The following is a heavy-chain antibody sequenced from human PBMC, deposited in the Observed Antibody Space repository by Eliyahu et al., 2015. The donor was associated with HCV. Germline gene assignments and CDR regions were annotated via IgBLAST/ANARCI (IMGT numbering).Heavy chain of an antibody. Sequence: EVQLVESGGGLVQPGGSLRLSCAASGFTXRDXXXYWVRQAPGMGRVWVGRINXNGGXIGYADSVKGRFTVSRDNAKNTLDLQMNNLRADDTAVYFCAKGSDSWGQGTLVTVSS. CDR1: GFTXRDXX. CDR2: INXNGGXI. V-gene: IGHV3-74*01. J-gene: IGHJ4*02. CDR3: AKGSDS.